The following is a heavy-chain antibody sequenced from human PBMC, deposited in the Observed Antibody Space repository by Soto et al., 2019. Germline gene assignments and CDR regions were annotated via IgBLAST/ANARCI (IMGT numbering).Heavy chain of an antibody. D-gene: IGHD3-10*01. J-gene: IGHJ5*02. V-gene: IGHV3-30*02. CDR3: AKDYAATVARGTIANWFDP. Sequence: SVRGRFTVSRDISKNTLYLQMNNLRAEDTAVYYCAKDYAATVARGTIANWFDPWGQGTLVTVSP.